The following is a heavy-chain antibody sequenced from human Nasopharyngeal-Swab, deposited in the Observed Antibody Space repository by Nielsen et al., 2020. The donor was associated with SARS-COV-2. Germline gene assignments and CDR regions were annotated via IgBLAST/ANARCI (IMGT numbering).Heavy chain of an antibody. CDR2: IYYSGST. Sequence: WIRQPPGKGLEWIGSIYYSGSTYYNPSLKSRVTISVDTSKNQFSLKLSSVTAADTAVYYCARLYRVVYDSSGYPDYWGQGTLVTVSS. CDR3: ARLYRVVYDSSGYPDY. D-gene: IGHD3-22*01. V-gene: IGHV4-39*01. J-gene: IGHJ4*02.